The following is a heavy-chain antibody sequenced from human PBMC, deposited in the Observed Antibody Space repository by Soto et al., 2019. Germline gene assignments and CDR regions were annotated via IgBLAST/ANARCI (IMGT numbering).Heavy chain of an antibody. D-gene: IGHD1-1*01. J-gene: IGHJ5*02. CDR1: VDSVSSNSAA. CDR2: TYYGSKWYN. Sequence: SQTLSLTCAISVDSVSSNSAAWNWIRQSPSRGLEWLGRTYYGSKWYNDYAVSVKSRIPIKPATSNNQFSLQLNSVTPEDTAVYYCARQLERRPNWFDPWGQGTLVTVSS. V-gene: IGHV6-1*01. CDR3: ARQLERRPNWFDP.